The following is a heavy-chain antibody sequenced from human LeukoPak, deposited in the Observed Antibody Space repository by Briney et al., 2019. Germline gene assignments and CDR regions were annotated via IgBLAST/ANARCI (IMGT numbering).Heavy chain of an antibody. V-gene: IGHV4-59*01. CDR3: ARAVYYYDSSGSVDAFDI. J-gene: IGHJ3*02. CDR2: IYYSGST. D-gene: IGHD3-22*01. CDR1: GGSISSYY. Sequence: SETLSLTCTVSGGSISSYYWSWIRQPPGKGLEWIGYIYYSGSTNYNPSLKSRVTISVYTSKNQFSLKLSSVTAADTAVYYCARAVYYYDSSGSVDAFDIWGQGTMVTVSS.